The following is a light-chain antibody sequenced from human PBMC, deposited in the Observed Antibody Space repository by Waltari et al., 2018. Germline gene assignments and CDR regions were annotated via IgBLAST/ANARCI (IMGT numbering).Light chain of an antibody. CDR1: QSVLYSPNNKNY. CDR3: QQYATTPRT. Sequence: DIVMTQSPDSLAVSLGERATINCKSSQSVLYSPNNKNYLAWFQQKPGQPPKLLIYWASTRESGVPDRFSGSGSVTDFPLTISSLQAEDVAIYYCQQYATTPRTFGQGTKLEIK. CDR2: WAS. V-gene: IGKV4-1*01. J-gene: IGKJ2*02.